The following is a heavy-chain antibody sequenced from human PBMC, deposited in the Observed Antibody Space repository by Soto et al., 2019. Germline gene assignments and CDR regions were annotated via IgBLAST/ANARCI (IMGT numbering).Heavy chain of an antibody. V-gene: IGHV3-21*02. Sequence: EVQLVESGGGLVKPGGSLRLSCAASGFTFTSHNIYWFRQAPGKGLEWVSSISPYDHSFYYADSVKGRFTVSKDNAKSSVFLQMDSLRAADTAIYYCARELSTIIRAYNWGQGTLVTVSS. J-gene: IGHJ4*02. D-gene: IGHD3-10*01. CDR1: GFTFTSHN. CDR2: ISPYDHSF. CDR3: ARELSTIIRAYN.